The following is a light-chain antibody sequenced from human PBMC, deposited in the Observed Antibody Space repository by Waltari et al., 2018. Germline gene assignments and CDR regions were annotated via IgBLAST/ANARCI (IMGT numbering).Light chain of an antibody. CDR1: SSNIGTNY. CDR3: AAWDDRQSGPYWV. J-gene: IGLJ3*02. V-gene: IGLV1-47*01. Sequence: QSVLTQPPSASGTPGQRVTISCSGSSSNIGTNYVFWYQQLPGTAPKLLFFRNNRRPSRVPDRFSGSKSGTSASLDISGLRSEDEADYYCAAWDDRQSGPYWVFGGGTKLTVL. CDR2: RNN.